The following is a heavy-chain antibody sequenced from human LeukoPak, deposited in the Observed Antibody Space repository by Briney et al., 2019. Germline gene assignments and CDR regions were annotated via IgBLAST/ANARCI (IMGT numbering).Heavy chain of an antibody. Sequence: SETLSLTCTVSDDSISDYYRGWIRQPPGKGLEWIGYFYSSGRSTYNPSLKSRVTISADTSKNQFSLKLSSVTAADTAVYYCAGNSASSYGNQPSWGQGTLVTVSS. CDR1: DDSISDYY. J-gene: IGHJ4*02. CDR3: AGNSASSYGNQPS. CDR2: FYSSGRS. D-gene: IGHD3-10*01. V-gene: IGHV4-4*08.